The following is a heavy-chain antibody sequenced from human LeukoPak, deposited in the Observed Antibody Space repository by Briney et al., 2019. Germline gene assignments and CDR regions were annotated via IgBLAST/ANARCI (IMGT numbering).Heavy chain of an antibody. J-gene: IGHJ6*02. CDR2: INPNSGGT. Sequence: ASVKVSCKASGYTFTDYYIHWVRQAPRQGLEWMGWINPNSGGTNYAQNFQGRVTITRDTSISTAYMELSSLRSDDTAAYYCARGHYYYSLHVWGQGTTVTVSS. V-gene: IGHV1-2*02. CDR3: ARGHYYYSLHV. CDR1: GYTFTDYY.